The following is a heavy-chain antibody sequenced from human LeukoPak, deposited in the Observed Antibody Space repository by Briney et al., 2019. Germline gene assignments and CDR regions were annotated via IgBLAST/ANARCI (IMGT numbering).Heavy chain of an antibody. V-gene: IGHV3-74*01. CDR3: ARVSRGNYYFDY. CDR2: INTDGSR. Sequence: GGSLRLSCAASGFTFSTYWMHWVRQAPGKGLVWVSRINTDGSRTDSVEGRFTISRDNAKNTLYLQMNSLRAEDTAVYYCARVSRGNYYFDYWGPGTLVTVSS. J-gene: IGHJ4*02. CDR1: GFTFSTYW.